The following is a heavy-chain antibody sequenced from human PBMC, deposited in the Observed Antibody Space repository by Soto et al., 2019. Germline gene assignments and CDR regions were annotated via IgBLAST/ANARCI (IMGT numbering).Heavy chain of an antibody. CDR2: INPSGGST. CDR1: GYTFTSYY. CDR3: ARDPVPHYYDSSGHYWYFYL. J-gene: IGHJ2*01. Sequence: QVQLVQSGAEVKKPGASVKVSCKASGYTFTSYYMHWVRQAPGQGLEWMGIINPSGGSTSYAQKFQGRVTMTRDTSTGTVYMELSSLRSEDTAVYYCARDPVPHYYDSSGHYWYFYLWGRGTLVTVSS. V-gene: IGHV1-46*01. D-gene: IGHD3-22*01.